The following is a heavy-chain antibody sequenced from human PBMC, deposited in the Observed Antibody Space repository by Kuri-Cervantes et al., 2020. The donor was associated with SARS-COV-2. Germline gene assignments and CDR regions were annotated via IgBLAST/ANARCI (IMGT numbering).Heavy chain of an antibody. CDR2: INPSGGST. CDR1: GYTFTSYY. V-gene: IGHV1-46*01. D-gene: IGHD2-21*01. Sequence: ASVKVSCKASGYTFTSYYMHWVRQAPGQGLEWMGIINPSGGSTTYAKKFQGRVTMTRDTSTSTVYMELSSLRSEDTAVYYCATDTFPPAPYCGGDCYSLDYWGQGTLVTVSS. J-gene: IGHJ4*02. CDR3: ATDTFPPAPYCGGDCYSLDY.